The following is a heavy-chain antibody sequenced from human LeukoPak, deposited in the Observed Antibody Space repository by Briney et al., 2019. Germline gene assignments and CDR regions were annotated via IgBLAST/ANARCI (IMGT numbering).Heavy chain of an antibody. CDR1: GYTFTSYG. CDR2: ISAYNGNT. Sequence: ASVKVSCKASGYTFTSYGISWVRQAPGQGPEWMGWISAYNGNTNYAQKLQGRVTMTIDTSTSTAYMELRSLRSDDTAVYYCARDRNGYDFDYWGQGTLVTVSS. V-gene: IGHV1-18*01. D-gene: IGHD5-12*01. J-gene: IGHJ4*02. CDR3: ARDRNGYDFDY.